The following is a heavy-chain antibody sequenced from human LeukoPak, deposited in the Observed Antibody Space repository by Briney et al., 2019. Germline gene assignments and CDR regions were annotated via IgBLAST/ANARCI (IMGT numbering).Heavy chain of an antibody. CDR3: ARDLMPNYSNYKTLGY. CDR1: GFTFSSYW. D-gene: IGHD4-11*01. Sequence: QPGGSLRLSCAASGFTFSSYWMSWVRQAPGKGLGWVANIKQDGSEKYYVDSVKGRFTISRDNAKNSLYLQMNSLRAEDTAVYCCARDLMPNYSNYKTLGYWGQGTLVTVSS. CDR2: IKQDGSEK. V-gene: IGHV3-7*01. J-gene: IGHJ4*02.